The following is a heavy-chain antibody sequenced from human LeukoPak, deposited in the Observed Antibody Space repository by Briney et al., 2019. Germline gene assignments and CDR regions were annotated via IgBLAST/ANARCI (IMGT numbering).Heavy chain of an antibody. CDR1: GFTFSSYG. CDR3: AKDRQWQDGMDV. CDR2: ISFDGSNK. V-gene: IGHV3-30*18. D-gene: IGHD6-19*01. J-gene: IGHJ6*02. Sequence: PGRSLRLSCAASGFTFSSYGIHWVRQAPGKGLEWLALISFDGSNKYYADSVKGRFTISRDNSKNTLYLQMNSLRAEDTAVYYCAKDRQWQDGMDVWGQGTTVTVSS.